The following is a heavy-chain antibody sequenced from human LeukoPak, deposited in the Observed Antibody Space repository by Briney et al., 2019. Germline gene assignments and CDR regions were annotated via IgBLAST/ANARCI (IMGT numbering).Heavy chain of an antibody. D-gene: IGHD2-2*01. Sequence: PGGSLRLSCAASGFTFSSYGLHWVRQAPGKGLEWVAFIRYGGSNKYYADSVKGRFTISRDNSKNTLYLQMNSLRAEDTAVFYCAKRRGYHLLHPAVGAFDIWGQGTMVTVSP. CDR2: IRYGGSNK. CDR3: AKRRGYHLLHPAVGAFDI. J-gene: IGHJ3*02. CDR1: GFTFSSYG. V-gene: IGHV3-30*02.